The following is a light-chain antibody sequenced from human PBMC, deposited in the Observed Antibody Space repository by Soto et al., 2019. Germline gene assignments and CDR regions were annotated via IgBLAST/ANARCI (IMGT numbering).Light chain of an antibody. J-gene: IGKJ4*01. Sequence: EIGLTQSPATLSLSPGERSTLSFMASQSVSSYLAWYQQKPGQAPRLLIYDASNRATGIPARFSGSGSGTDFTLTISSLEPEDFAVYYCQQRSNWPPSFGGGTKVDIK. CDR2: DAS. V-gene: IGKV3-11*01. CDR3: QQRSNWPPS. CDR1: QSVSSY.